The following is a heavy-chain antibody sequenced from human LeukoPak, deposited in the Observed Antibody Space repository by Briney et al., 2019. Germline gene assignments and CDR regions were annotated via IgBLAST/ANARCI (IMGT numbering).Heavy chain of an antibody. J-gene: IGHJ4*02. CDR3: ARDSLSSVAGGYGY. CDR1: GGSFSGYY. CDR2: INHSGST. D-gene: IGHD2-15*01. Sequence: SETLSLTCAVYGGSFSGYYWSWIRQPPGKGLEWIGEINHSGSTNYNPSLKSRVTISVDTSKNQFSLKLSSVTAADTAVYYCARDSLSSVAGGYGYWGQGTLVTVSS. V-gene: IGHV4-34*01.